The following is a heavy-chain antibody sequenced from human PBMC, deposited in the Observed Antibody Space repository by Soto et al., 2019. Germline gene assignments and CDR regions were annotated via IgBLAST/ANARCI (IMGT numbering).Heavy chain of an antibody. CDR2: IQYNGNT. V-gene: IGHV4-61*01. CDR3: ARIPYNSAFFDY. Sequence: SETLSLTCTVSGVSISSVSISSNYWSWIRQPPGKGLEWIGSIQYNGNTNYSPSLKSRLTISIDTSKNQFSLHLSSVTAADTAVYVCARIPYNSAFFDYWGQGALDTFSS. D-gene: IGHD6-19*01. J-gene: IGHJ4*02. CDR1: GVSISSVSISSNY.